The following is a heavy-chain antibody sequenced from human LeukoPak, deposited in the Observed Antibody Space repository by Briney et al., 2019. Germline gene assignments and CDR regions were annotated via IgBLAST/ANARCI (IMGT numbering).Heavy chain of an antibody. D-gene: IGHD2-15*01. Sequence: QPGGSLRLSCAASGFTFSSYWMHWVRQAPGKGLEWVAVISYDGSNKYYADSVKGRFTISRDNSKNTLYLQMNSLKTEDTAVYYCPRGACGGSWTYFDYWGQGALVTVSS. CDR3: PRGACGGSWTYFDY. CDR1: GFTFSSYW. V-gene: IGHV3-30*03. J-gene: IGHJ4*02. CDR2: ISYDGSNK.